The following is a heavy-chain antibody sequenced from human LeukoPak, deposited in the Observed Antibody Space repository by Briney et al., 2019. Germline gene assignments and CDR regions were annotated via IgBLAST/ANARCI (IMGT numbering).Heavy chain of an antibody. CDR3: AKSKACSSTSCYKYYFDY. CDR2: ISGSGGST. D-gene: IGHD2-2*02. V-gene: IGHV3-23*01. Sequence: SGGSLRLSCAASGFTFSSYAMSWVRQAPGKGLEWVSAISGSGGSTFYADSVKGRFTISRDNSKNTLYLQMNSLRAEDTAVYYCAKSKACSSTSCYKYYFDYWGQGTLVTVSS. CDR1: GFTFSSYA. J-gene: IGHJ4*02.